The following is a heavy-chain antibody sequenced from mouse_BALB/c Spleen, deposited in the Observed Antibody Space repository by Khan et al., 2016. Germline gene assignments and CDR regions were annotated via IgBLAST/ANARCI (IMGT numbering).Heavy chain of an antibody. CDR3: ATWDYYGSAFDY. Sequence: EVQLQESGPSLAKPSQTLSLTCSVTGDSITSGHWNWIRKFPGNKFDFMGYISHSGDSYYNPSIKSRISITRDTSKNPSYLHLNSVTTEDTATYYCATWDYYGSAFDYWGQGTLVTVSS. CDR1: GDSITSGH. CDR2: ISHSGDS. D-gene: IGHD1-2*01. J-gene: IGHJ3*01. V-gene: IGHV3-8*02.